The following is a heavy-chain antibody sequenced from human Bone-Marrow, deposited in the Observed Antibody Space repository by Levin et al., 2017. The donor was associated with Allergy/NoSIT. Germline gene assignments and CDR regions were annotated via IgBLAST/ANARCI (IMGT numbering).Heavy chain of an antibody. CDR2: ISSRGDST. Sequence: GGSLRLSCAASGFTLDLYGLSWVRQAPGKGLEWVSAISSRGDSTAYGESVKGRFTISRDNAKASLYLQMNDLRGEDTALYDCARGHLYYYGAWSYPFDVWGQGTLVTVSS. CDR1: GFTLDLYG. CDR3: ARGHLYYYGAWSYPFDV. J-gene: IGHJ4*02. D-gene: IGHD3-10*01. V-gene: IGHV3-20*01.